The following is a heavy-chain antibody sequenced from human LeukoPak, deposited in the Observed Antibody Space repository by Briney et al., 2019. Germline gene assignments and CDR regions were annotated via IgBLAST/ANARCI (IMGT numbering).Heavy chain of an antibody. V-gene: IGHV4-4*07. Sequence: PSETLSLTCTVSGGSISSYYWSWIRQPAGKGLERIGRIYTSGSTNYNPSLKSRVTMSVDTSKNQFSLKLSSVTAADTAVYYCTSSSSGWFWNYWGQGTLVTVSS. CDR3: TSSSSGWFWNY. J-gene: IGHJ4*02. CDR1: GGSISSYY. CDR2: IYTSGST. D-gene: IGHD6-19*01.